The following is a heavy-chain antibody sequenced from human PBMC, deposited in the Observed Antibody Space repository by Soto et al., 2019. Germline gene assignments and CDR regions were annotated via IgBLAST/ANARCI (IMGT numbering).Heavy chain of an antibody. Sequence: ASVKVCCKASGYTLTSYAIHWVRQAPGQRLEWMGWINAGNGNTKYSQKFQGRVTITRDTSASTAYMELSSLRSEDTAVYYCARDLGGWPDYWGQGTLVTVSS. J-gene: IGHJ4*02. CDR1: GYTLTSYA. CDR2: INAGNGNT. CDR3: ARDLGGWPDY. D-gene: IGHD2-15*01. V-gene: IGHV1-3*01.